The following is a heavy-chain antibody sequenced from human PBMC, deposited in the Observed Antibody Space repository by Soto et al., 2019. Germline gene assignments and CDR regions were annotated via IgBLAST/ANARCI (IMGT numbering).Heavy chain of an antibody. CDR1: GFTFSRNW. CDR3: VRDGKWAYDF. V-gene: IGHV3-74*01. J-gene: IGHJ4*02. D-gene: IGHD1-26*01. CDR2: IGPDGYRT. Sequence: EVQLVESGGALVQSGGSLRLSCAASGFTFSRNWMHWVRQAPGKGLSWVSHIGPDGYRTREADSVKGRFIISRDNAKNTRYLQMNSVRDEDTAIDYCVRDGKWAYDFWGPGILVTVSS.